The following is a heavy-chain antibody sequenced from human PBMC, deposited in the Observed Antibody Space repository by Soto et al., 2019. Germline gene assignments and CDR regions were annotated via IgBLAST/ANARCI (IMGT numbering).Heavy chain of an antibody. J-gene: IGHJ5*02. CDR1: GFTFSSYA. CDR3: AKDRVTQKQQLATPNRRKWFDP. D-gene: IGHD6-13*01. V-gene: IGHV3-23*01. Sequence: GGSLRLSCAASGFTFSSYAMSWVRQAPGKGLEWVSAISGSGGSTYYADSVKGRFTISRDNSKNTLYLQMNSLRAEDTAVYYCAKDRVTQKQQLATPNRRKWFDPWGQGTLVTVSS. CDR2: ISGSGGST.